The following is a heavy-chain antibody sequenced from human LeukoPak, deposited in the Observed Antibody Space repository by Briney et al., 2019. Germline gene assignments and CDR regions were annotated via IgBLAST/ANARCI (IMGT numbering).Heavy chain of an antibody. D-gene: IGHD3-10*01. Sequence: PGGSLRLSCAASGFTFSSFWMTWVRQAPGKELEWVGNRNKAGIEKYYVDSVKGRFTISRDNAKKSMFLQRNSLRAEDTAVYYCRFGSGRYSFDFWGQGTLVTVSS. CDR1: GFTFSSFW. V-gene: IGHV3-7*02. J-gene: IGHJ4*02. CDR3: RFGSGRYSFDF. CDR2: RNKAGIEK.